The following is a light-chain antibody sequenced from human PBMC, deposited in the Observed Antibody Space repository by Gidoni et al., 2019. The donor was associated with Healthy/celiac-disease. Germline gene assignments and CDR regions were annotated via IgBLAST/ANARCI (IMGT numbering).Light chain of an antibody. J-gene: IGKJ1*01. CDR3: LQHNSYPPWT. V-gene: IGKV1-17*01. Sequence: DIPMTQSPSSLSASVGDRVTLTCRARQGISNDLGWYQQKPGKAPKRLIYAASILPSGVPSRFSGSGSGTEFTLTISSLQPEDFATYYCLQHNSYPPWTFXQXTKVEIK. CDR1: QGISND. CDR2: AAS.